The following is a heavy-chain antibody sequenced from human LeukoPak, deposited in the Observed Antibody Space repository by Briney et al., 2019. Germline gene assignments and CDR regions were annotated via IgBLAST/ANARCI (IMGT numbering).Heavy chain of an antibody. J-gene: IGHJ5*02. CDR2: IYPGDSDT. D-gene: IGHD2-21*01. V-gene: IGHV5-51*01. CDR3: ARHPDLGEAP. Sequence: GESLKISCKGSGYRFTSYWIGWVRQMPGKGLEWMGIIYPGDSDTRYSPSFQGHVTISADKSINTANMQWSSLKASDTAMYYCARHPDLGEAPWGQGTLVTVSS. CDR1: GYRFTSYW.